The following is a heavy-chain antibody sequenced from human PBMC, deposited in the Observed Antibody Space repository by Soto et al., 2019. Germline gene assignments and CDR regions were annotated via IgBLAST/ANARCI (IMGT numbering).Heavy chain of an antibody. CDR2: IWYDGSNQ. J-gene: IGHJ4*02. D-gene: IGHD3-10*01. Sequence: GGSLGLSCTPSGVTCSTYGMHWVRQAPGKGLEWVAVIWYDGSNQYYAGSVKGRFTIARDNSKNTLHPQMNSLRAEDTAVYYCARDLGTFNYGSSYFDYWGQGTPVTVSS. V-gene: IGHV3-33*01. CDR3: ARDLGTFNYGSSYFDY. CDR1: GVTCSTYG.